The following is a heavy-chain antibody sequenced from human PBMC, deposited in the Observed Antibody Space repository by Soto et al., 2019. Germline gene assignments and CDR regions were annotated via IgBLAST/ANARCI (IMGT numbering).Heavy chain of an antibody. CDR2: IRSKAYGGTT. D-gene: IGHD2-15*01. Sequence: GGSLRLSCTASGFTFGDYAMSWFRQAPGKGLEWVGFIRSKAYGGTTEYAASVKGRFTISRDDSKSIAYLQMNSLKTEDTAVYYCTRDQIVVVVAATGTRGNYYYYYMDVWGKGTTVTVSS. V-gene: IGHV3-49*03. J-gene: IGHJ6*03. CDR3: TRDQIVVVVAATGTRGNYYYYYMDV. CDR1: GFTFGDYA.